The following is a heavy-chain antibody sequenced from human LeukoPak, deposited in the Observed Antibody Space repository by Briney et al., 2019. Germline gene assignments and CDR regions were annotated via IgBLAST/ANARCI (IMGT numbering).Heavy chain of an antibody. CDR1: GGSIGSYY. V-gene: IGHV4-59*08. Sequence: SETFSLTCTVAGGSIGSYYWSWIRQPPGKGWECIGYIYQSGTTNYNPSLKSRVTISADTSKNQFSLKLTSVTAADTAIYYCARQRDYADYLDAFDVRGQGTMVT. D-gene: IGHD4-17*01. CDR3: ARQRDYADYLDAFDV. J-gene: IGHJ3*01. CDR2: IYQSGTT.